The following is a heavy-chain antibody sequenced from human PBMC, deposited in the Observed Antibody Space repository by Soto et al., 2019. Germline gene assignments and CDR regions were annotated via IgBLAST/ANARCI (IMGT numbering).Heavy chain of an antibody. CDR2: IFYSGST. CDR1: GGSISSSSYY. D-gene: IGHD4-17*01. CDR3: ATRGRYGDYVDY. V-gene: IGHV4-39*01. J-gene: IGHJ4*02. Sequence: PSEPLSLTWTVAGGSISSSSYYWGWIRQPPGKGLECIGNIFYSGSTYYSPSLKSRVTMSVDTSKNQFSLKLSSVTAADTAVYYCATRGRYGDYVDYWGQGTLVTVSS.